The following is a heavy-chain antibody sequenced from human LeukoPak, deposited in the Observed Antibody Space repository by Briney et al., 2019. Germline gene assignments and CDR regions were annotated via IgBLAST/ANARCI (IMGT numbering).Heavy chain of an antibody. Sequence: ASVKVSCTASGYTFTSYCMHWVRQAPGQGLEWMGIINPSGGSTSYAQKFQGRVTMTRDTSTSTVYMELSSLRSEDTAVYYCARVSSDCSRTSCYVYDAFDIWGQGTMVTVSS. D-gene: IGHD2-2*01. V-gene: IGHV1-46*01. CDR1: GYTFTSYC. CDR3: ARVSSDCSRTSCYVYDAFDI. CDR2: INPSGGST. J-gene: IGHJ3*02.